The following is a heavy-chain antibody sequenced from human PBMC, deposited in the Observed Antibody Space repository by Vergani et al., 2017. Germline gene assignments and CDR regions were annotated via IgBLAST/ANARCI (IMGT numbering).Heavy chain of an antibody. Sequence: EVQLVESGGGLVQPGGSLTLSCAASGFSVSSNHMTFVRQPPGKGLEWFSLIYSAGNRYYADSVKDRFTISRVTSMNTLYLQMNSLRPEDTAVYYCERGQKWSLQGDWFDPWGQGTLVTVSS. CDR2: IYSAGNR. D-gene: IGHD2-21*02. CDR1: GFSVSSNH. J-gene: IGHJ5*02. V-gene: IGHV3-66*02. CDR3: ERGQKWSLQGDWFDP.